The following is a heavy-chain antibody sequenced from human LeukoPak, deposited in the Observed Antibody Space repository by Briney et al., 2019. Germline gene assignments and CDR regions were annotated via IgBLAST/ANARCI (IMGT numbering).Heavy chain of an antibody. CDR3: AREISGSYPYFDY. Sequence: SETLSLTCTVSGGSISSYYWSWIRQPPGKGLEWIGYIYCSGSTNYNPSLKSRVTISVDTSKNQFSLKLSSVTAADTAVYYCAREISGSYPYFDYWGQGTLVTVSS. CDR1: GGSISSYY. CDR2: IYCSGST. D-gene: IGHD1-26*01. V-gene: IGHV4-59*01. J-gene: IGHJ4*02.